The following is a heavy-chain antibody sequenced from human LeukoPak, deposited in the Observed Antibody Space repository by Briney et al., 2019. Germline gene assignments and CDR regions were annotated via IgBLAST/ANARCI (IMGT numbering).Heavy chain of an antibody. CDR1: GYTFTSYG. Sequence: ASVKVSCKASGYTFTSYGITWVRQAPGQGLEWMGWISGYNGDTKYAEKLQDRVTVTIDTSASTAYMELRSLTSDDTAVYYYARVPRASYHNEYWGQGTLVTVSS. J-gene: IGHJ4*02. CDR3: ARVPRASYHNEY. D-gene: IGHD1-26*01. V-gene: IGHV1-18*01. CDR2: ISGYNGDT.